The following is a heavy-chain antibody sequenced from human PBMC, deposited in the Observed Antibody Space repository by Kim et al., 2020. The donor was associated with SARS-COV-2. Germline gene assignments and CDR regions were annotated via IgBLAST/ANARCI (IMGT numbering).Heavy chain of an antibody. V-gene: IGHV4-38-2*02. Sequence: SETLSLTCTVSGYSISSGYYWGWIRQPPGKGLEWIGSIYHSGSTYYNPSLKSRVTISVDTSKNQFSLKLSSVTAADTAVYYCARWITYYYDSSGYYSDAFDIWGQGTMVTVSS. CDR3: ARWITYYYDSSGYYSDAFDI. CDR2: IYHSGST. J-gene: IGHJ3*02. D-gene: IGHD3-22*01. CDR1: GYSISSGYY.